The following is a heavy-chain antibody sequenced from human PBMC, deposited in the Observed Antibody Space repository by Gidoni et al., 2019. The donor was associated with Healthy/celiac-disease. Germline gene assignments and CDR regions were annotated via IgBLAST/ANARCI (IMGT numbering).Heavy chain of an antibody. CDR1: GYTFTGYY. V-gene: IGHV1-2*02. CDR2: INPNRGGT. J-gene: IGHJ4*02. D-gene: IGHD3-3*01. CDR3: ARDLKFLEWLSLGY. Sequence: QVQLVQSGAEVKKPGASVKVSCKASGYTFTGYYMPWVRQAPGQGLEWMGWINPNRGGTNYAQKFQGRVTMTRDTSISTAYMELSRLRSDDTAVYYCARDLKFLEWLSLGYWGQGTLVTVSS.